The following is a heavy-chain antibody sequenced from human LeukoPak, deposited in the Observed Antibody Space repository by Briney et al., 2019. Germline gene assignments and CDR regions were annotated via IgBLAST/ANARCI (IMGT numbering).Heavy chain of an antibody. D-gene: IGHD1-26*01. CDR2: IIPIFGTA. V-gene: IGHV1-69*05. CDR3: AKIVGATNEVFDY. CDR1: GGTFSSYA. J-gene: IGHJ4*02. Sequence: ASVKVSCKASGGTFSSYAISWVRQAPGQGLEWMGGIIPIFGTANYAQKFQGRVTMTRDTSISTAYMELSRLRSDDTAVYYCAKIVGATNEVFDYWGQGTLVTVSS.